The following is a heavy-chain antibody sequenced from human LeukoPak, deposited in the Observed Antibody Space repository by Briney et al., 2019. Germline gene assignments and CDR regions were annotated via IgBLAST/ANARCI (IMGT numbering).Heavy chain of an antibody. CDR3: AREAITGTTPRYYYYYMDV. D-gene: IGHD1-7*01. CDR1: GGSISSSSYY. J-gene: IGHJ6*03. Sequence: SESLSLTCTVSGGSISSSSYYWGWIRQPPGKGLEWIGSIYYSGSTYYNPSLKSRVTISVDTSKSQFSLNLSSVTAADTAVYYCAREAITGTTPRYYYYYMDVWGKGTTVTVSS. CDR2: IYYSGST. V-gene: IGHV4-39*07.